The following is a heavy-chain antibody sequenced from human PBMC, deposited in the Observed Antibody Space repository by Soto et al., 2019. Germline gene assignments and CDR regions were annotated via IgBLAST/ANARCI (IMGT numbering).Heavy chain of an antibody. Sequence: QVQLVQSGAEVKKPGASVKVSCRASGYTFTNYDINWVRQVTGQGLEWMGWLNPNSDDTDYAQNFQGRVTMTRNTSISTAHLELSSLRSEDTAMYYCASPTRSGDSGAWSPFDHWGQGSLVTVSS. J-gene: IGHJ4*02. D-gene: IGHD2-15*01. CDR3: ASPTRSGDSGAWSPFDH. CDR1: GYTFTNYD. CDR2: LNPNSDDT. V-gene: IGHV1-8*01.